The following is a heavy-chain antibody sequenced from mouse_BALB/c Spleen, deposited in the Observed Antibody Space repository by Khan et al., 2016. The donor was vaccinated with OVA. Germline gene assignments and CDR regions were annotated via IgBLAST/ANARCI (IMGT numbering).Heavy chain of an antibody. CDR1: GYTFTSYW. CDR3: ARGYFGNYEFAY. D-gene: IGHD2-1*01. CDR2: IFPGTGTT. J-gene: IGHJ3*01. Sequence: VQLQQSGAELVKPGASVKLSCKTSGYTFTSYWIQWVKQRPGQGLGWIGQIFPGTGTTYSNENFKAKATLTVDTSSSTAYLPLSSLTSEDSAVYFCARGYFGNYEFAYWGQGTLVTVSA. V-gene: IGHV1S132*01.